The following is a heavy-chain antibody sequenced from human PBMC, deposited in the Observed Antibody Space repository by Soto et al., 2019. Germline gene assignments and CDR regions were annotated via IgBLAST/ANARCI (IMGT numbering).Heavy chain of an antibody. V-gene: IGHV3-15*07. CDR1: GFTFSNAW. D-gene: IGHD3-9*01. Sequence: GGSLRLSCAASGFTFSNAWMNWVRQAPGKGLEWVGRIKSKTDGGTTDYAAPVKGRFTISRDDSKNTLYLQMNSLKTEDTAVYYCTTSYYDILTGYYFGNFDYWGQGTLVTVSS. J-gene: IGHJ4*02. CDR2: IKSKTDGGTT. CDR3: TTSYYDILTGYYFGNFDY.